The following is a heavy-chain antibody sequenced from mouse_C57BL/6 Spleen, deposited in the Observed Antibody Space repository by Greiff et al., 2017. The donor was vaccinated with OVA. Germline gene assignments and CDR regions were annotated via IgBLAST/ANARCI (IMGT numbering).Heavy chain of an antibody. CDR2: INPNNGGT. Sequence: VQLQQSGPELVKPGASVKISCKASGYTFTDYYMNWVKQSHGKSLEWIGDINPNNGGTSYNQKFKGKATLTVDKSSSTAYMELRSLTSEDSAVYYCARGELRSYFDYWGQGTTLTVSS. CDR1: GYTFTDYY. J-gene: IGHJ2*01. V-gene: IGHV1-26*01. CDR3: ARGELRSYFDY. D-gene: IGHD1-1*01.